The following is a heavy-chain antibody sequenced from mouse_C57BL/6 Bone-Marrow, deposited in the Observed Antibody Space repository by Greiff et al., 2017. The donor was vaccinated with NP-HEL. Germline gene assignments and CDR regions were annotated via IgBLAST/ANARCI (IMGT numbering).Heavy chain of an antibody. J-gene: IGHJ2*01. CDR1: GYAFSSSW. Sequence: QVQLQQSGPELVKPGASVKISCKASGYAFSSSWMNWVKQRPGKGLEWIGRIYPGDGDTNYNGKFKGKATLTADKSSSTAYMQLSSLTSEDSAVYFCARWDFDYRGQGTTLTVSS. CDR3: ARWDFDY. V-gene: IGHV1-82*01. CDR2: IYPGDGDT.